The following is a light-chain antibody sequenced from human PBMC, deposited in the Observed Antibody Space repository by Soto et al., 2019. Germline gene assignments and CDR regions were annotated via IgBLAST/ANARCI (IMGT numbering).Light chain of an antibody. CDR3: QQYNSYSRT. V-gene: IGKV1-5*01. CDR2: DAS. CDR1: QSISSW. Sequence: DIQMTQCPSTLSASVGDRVTITCRASQSISSWLAWYQQKPGKAPKLLIYDASSLESGVPSRFSGSGSGTEFTLTLSSLQPDDFATYYCQQYNSYSRTFGQGTKVEIK. J-gene: IGKJ1*01.